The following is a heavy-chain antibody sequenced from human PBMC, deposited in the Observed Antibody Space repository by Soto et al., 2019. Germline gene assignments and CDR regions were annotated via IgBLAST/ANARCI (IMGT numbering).Heavy chain of an antibody. CDR1: GGTFSSYA. J-gene: IGHJ5*02. CDR3: ARAAGEYVDYWFDP. Sequence: VQLVQSGAEVKKPGSSVKVSCKASGGTFSSYAISWVRQAPGQGLEWMGGIIPIFGTANYAQKFQGRVTITADESRITDYMELSSLGSEDTAVYYWARAAGEYVDYWFDPWGQGTLVTVSS. CDR2: IIPIFGTA. D-gene: IGHD3-16*01. V-gene: IGHV1-69*01.